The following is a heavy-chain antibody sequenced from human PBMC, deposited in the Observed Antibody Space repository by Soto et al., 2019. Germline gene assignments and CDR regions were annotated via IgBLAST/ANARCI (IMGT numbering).Heavy chain of an antibody. J-gene: IGHJ6*02. CDR1: GGSISSGGYY. CDR2: IYYSGST. D-gene: IGHD5-18*01. V-gene: IGHV4-31*03. CDR3: ACIFSGGYGYGFYYYGMDV. Sequence: SETLSLTCTVSGGSISSGGYYWSWIRQHPGKGLEWIGYIYYSGSTHYKPSLKSRVTISVDTSKNQFSLKLSSVTAADTAVYYCACIFSGGYGYGFYYYGMDVWGQGTTVTVSS.